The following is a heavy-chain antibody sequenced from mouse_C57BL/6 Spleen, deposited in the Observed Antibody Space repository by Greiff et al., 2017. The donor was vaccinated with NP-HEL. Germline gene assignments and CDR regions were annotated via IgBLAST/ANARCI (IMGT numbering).Heavy chain of an antibody. CDR3: TSWNTTTGGY. J-gene: IGHJ4*01. CDR2: IDPETGGT. V-gene: IGHV1-15*01. D-gene: IGHD1-1*01. CDR1: GYTFTDYE. Sequence: QVQLQQSGAELVRPGASVTLSCKASGYTFTDYEMHWVKQTPVHGLEWIGAIDPETGGTAYNQKFKGKAILTADKSSSTAYMELRSLTSEDSAVYYCTSWNTTTGGYWDQGTSVTVSS.